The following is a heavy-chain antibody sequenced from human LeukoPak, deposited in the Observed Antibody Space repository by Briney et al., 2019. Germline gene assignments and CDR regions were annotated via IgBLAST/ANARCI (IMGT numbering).Heavy chain of an antibody. D-gene: IGHD3-22*01. V-gene: IGHV3-30-3*01. CDR1: GFTFSSYA. J-gene: IGHJ4*02. Sequence: PGGSLRLSCAASGFTFSSYAMHWVSQAPGKGLEWVAVISYDGSSKYYADSVKGRFTISRDNSKNTLYLQMNSLRAEDTAVYYCARDRYDSSGYPDYWGQGTLVTASS. CDR2: ISYDGSSK. CDR3: ARDRYDSSGYPDY.